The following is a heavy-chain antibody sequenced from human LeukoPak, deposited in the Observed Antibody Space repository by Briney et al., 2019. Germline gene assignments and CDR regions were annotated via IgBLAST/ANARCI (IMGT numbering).Heavy chain of an antibody. D-gene: IGHD3-3*01. J-gene: IGHJ3*02. CDR3: AKSRLSGINDAFDI. CDR1: GYSISSGYY. CDR2: IYHSGST. V-gene: IGHV4-38-2*02. Sequence: SETLSLTCTVSGYSISSGYYWGWIRQPPGKGLEWIGSIYHSGSTYYNPSLKSRVTISVDTSKNQFSLKLSSVTAADTALYYCAKSRLSGINDAFDIWGQGTMVTVSS.